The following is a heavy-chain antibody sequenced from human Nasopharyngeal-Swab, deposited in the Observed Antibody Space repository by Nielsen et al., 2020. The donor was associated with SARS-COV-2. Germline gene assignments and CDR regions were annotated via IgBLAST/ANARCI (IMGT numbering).Heavy chain of an antibody. CDR1: GFTFRFYT. D-gene: IGHD3-3*01. V-gene: IGHV3-21*01. CDR2: VSTGGDYI. CDR3: ARDRSGFGFDF. Sequence: GGPLRLSCAASGFTFRFYTMHWVRQAPGKGLEWVSSVSTGGDYIHYADLVQGRFATSRDNAKDSLYLQMNSLRAEDTAIYYCARDRSGFGFDFWGQGALVTVSP. J-gene: IGHJ4*02.